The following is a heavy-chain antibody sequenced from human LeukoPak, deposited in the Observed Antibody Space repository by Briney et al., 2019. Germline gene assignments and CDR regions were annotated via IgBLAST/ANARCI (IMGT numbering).Heavy chain of an antibody. V-gene: IGHV4-34*01. CDR2: INHSGST. CDR3: ARAYSSSSGGDFDY. Sequence: SETLPLTCAVYGGSFSGYYWSWIRQPPGKGLEWIGEINHSGSTNYNPSLKSRVTISVDTSKNQFSLKLSSVTAADTAVYYCARAYSSSSGGDFDYWGQGTLVTVSS. J-gene: IGHJ4*02. CDR1: GGSFSGYY. D-gene: IGHD6-6*01.